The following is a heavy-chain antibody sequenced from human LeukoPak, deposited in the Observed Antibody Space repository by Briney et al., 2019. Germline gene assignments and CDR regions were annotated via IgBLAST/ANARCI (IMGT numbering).Heavy chain of an antibody. CDR2: ISGNDGST. Sequence: GGSLRLSCAASGFTFSSYTMHWLRQAPGKGLEWVSVISGNDGSTYYAHSVKGRFTISRDNSRNTLYLQMNSLRAEDTAIYNCAKTAGGSIYGYIEYWGQGILVTVSS. J-gene: IGHJ4*02. CDR3: AKTAGGSIYGYIEY. V-gene: IGHV3-23*01. CDR1: GFTFSSYT. D-gene: IGHD3-16*02.